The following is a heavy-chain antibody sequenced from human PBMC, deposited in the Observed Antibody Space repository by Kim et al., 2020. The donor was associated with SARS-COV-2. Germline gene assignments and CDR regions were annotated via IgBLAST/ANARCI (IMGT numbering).Heavy chain of an antibody. V-gene: IGHV3-20*01. J-gene: IGHJ4*02. CDR3: ARVRGIAAAGTRYYFDY. CDR2: INWNGGST. Sequence: GGSLRLSCAASGFTFDDYGMSWVRQAPGKGLEWVSGINWNGGSTGYADSVKGRFTISRDNAKNSLYLQMNSLRAEDTALYHCARVRGIAAAGTRYYFDYWGQGTLVTVSS. CDR1: GFTFDDYG. D-gene: IGHD6-13*01.